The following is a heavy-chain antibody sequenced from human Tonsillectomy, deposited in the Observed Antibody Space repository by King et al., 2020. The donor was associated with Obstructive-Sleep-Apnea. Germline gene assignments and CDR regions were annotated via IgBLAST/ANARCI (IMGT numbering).Heavy chain of an antibody. CDR2: ISHDGSNR. CDR3: AGGQGYRAYCNSHKCYCVY. J-gene: IGHJ4*02. CDR1: GFTFRSHA. Sequence: VQLVESGGGVVQPGRSLKLSCVGSGFTFRSHAIHWVRQAPGKGLDGVAVISHDGSNRYHADSVKGRFTISRDNSRNNVYLQLNSLGLEDTAVYCCAGGQGYRAYCNSHKCYCVYWGQGTLVTVSS. D-gene: IGHD2/OR15-2a*01. V-gene: IGHV3-30*04.